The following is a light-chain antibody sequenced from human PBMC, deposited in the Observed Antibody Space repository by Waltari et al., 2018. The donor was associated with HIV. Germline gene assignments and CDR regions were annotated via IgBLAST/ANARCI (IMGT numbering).Light chain of an antibody. J-gene: IGLJ2*01. CDR1: SSNIGSNY. Sequence: QSVLTQPPSASGTPGQRVTISCSGSSSNIGSNYVYWYQQLPGTAPKLLIQRNNQRPSGVPDRFSGSKSGTSASLAISGLRSEDEADYYCAAWDDSLSGYVVFG. CDR2: RNN. V-gene: IGLV1-47*01. CDR3: AAWDDSLSGYVV.